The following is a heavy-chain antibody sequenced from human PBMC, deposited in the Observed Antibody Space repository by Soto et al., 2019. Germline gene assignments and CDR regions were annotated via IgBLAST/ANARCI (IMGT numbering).Heavy chain of an antibody. D-gene: IGHD2-15*01. CDR1: GFTFNSYW. CDR2: INSDGSNT. Sequence: EVQLVESGGDLVKPGGSLRLSCAASGFTFNSYWMHWVRQAPGKGLVWVSRINSDGSNTGYADSVKGRFTTSRDNAKKTLYLQMNSLRVEDTAVYYCAREDERGSCYFYWGQGTLVTVSS. J-gene: IGHJ4*02. V-gene: IGHV3-74*01. CDR3: AREDERGSCYFY.